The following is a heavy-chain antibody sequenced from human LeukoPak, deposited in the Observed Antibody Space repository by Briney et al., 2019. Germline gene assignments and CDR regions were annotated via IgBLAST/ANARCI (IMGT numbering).Heavy chain of an antibody. CDR1: GYTFTSYD. CDR3: ARDPRRYYDSSGRYWDWYFDL. D-gene: IGHD3-22*01. V-gene: IGHV1-8*01. CDR2: MNPNSGNT. J-gene: IGHJ2*01. Sequence: GPSVSLSCKASGYTFTSYDINWVRQAPGQGLEWMGWMNPNSGNTGYAQKFQGRVTMTRNTSIRTAYMELSILRSEDTAVYYCARDPRRYYDSSGRYWDWYFDLWGRGTLVTVSS.